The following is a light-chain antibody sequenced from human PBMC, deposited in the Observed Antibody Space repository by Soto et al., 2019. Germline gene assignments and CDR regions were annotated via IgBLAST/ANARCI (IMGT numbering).Light chain of an antibody. Sequence: EIVLTQSPGTLSLSPGERATLSCRASQSVSNNYLAWYQQKPGQAPRLLIYGASNRATGIPDRVSGSGSGTDFTLSISRLEPEDFAMYYCQQYGSSITFGQGTRLEIK. CDR1: QSVSNNY. CDR2: GAS. V-gene: IGKV3-20*01. CDR3: QQYGSSIT. J-gene: IGKJ5*01.